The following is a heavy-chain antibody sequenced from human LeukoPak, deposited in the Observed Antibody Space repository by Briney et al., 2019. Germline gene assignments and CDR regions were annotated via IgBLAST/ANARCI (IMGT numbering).Heavy chain of an antibody. CDR1: GGSISSYY. D-gene: IGHD6-13*01. Sequence: SETLSLTCTVSGGSISSYYWSWIRQPPGKGLEWIGYIYYSGSTNYNPSLKSRVTISVDTSKNQFSLKLSSVTAADTAVYFCARGLAAAGIVWGQGTLVTVSS. J-gene: IGHJ4*02. CDR3: ARGLAAAGIV. V-gene: IGHV4-59*01. CDR2: IYYSGST.